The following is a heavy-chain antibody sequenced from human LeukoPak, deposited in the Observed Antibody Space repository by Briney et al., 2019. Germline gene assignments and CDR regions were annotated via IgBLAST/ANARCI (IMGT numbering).Heavy chain of an antibody. CDR2: IYPDDSDT. D-gene: IGHD1-1*01. V-gene: IGHV5-51*01. CDR3: ARRRTTIPRHFDY. Sequence: GESLKISCKGSVYSFRTYWIGWVRQMPGKGLEWMGFIYPDDSDTRYSPSFQAHVTISADKSISTAYLQWKSLKASDTAMYYCARRRTTIPRHFDYWGQGTLVTVSS. J-gene: IGHJ4*02. CDR1: VYSFRTYW.